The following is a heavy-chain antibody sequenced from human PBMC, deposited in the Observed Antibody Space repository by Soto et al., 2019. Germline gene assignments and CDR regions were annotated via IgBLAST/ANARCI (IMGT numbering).Heavy chain of an antibody. CDR2: ISAYNGKT. Sequence: QVQLVQSGGEVKKPGASVKLSCTASGYTFTSYGISWVRQAPGQGLEWMGWISAYNGKTNYAQNVQGRVTMTTDTSTRTAYLDLRSLRSYDTAVYYCARGCDVNYYHGMDVWGQGTTVTVSS. CDR1: GYTFTSYG. J-gene: IGHJ6*02. CDR3: ARGCDVNYYHGMDV. V-gene: IGHV1-18*01.